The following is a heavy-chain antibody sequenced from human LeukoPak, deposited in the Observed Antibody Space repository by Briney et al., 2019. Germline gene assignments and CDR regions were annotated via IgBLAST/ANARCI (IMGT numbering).Heavy chain of an antibody. J-gene: IGHJ4*02. V-gene: IGHV1-18*01. CDR3: ARHFTIDYTTPMDD. Sequence: GASVKVFCKASGYTFTRYGINWVRQAPGQGLEWMGQITLSNGNTKYAQNLQGRVTMTTDNSTTTAYMELRSLRSDDTAVYYCARHFTIDYTTPMDDWGQGTLVTVSS. CDR2: ITLSNGNT. D-gene: IGHD2-15*01. CDR1: GYTFTRYG.